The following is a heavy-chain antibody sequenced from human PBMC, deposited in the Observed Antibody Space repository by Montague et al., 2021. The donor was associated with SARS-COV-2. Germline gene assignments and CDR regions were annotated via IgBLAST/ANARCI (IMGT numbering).Heavy chain of an antibody. J-gene: IGHJ6*02. V-gene: IGHV4-61*08. CDR1: GGSVNSGGYY. Sequence: SETLSLTRTVSGGSVNSGGYYWSWIRQPPGKGLEWIGNIYYSGTTNYNPSLKSRVTISVDTSKNQFSLKLSSVTAADTAVYYCARDRTADYYDDYETAGYPYPDGMDVWGQGTTVTVSS. CDR3: ARDRTADYYDDYETAGYPYPDGMDV. D-gene: IGHD4-17*01. CDR2: IYYSGTT.